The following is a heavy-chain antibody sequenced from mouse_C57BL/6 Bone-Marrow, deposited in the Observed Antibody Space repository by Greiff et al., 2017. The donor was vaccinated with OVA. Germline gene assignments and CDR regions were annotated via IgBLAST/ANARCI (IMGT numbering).Heavy chain of an antibody. CDR1: GLDFSRYW. V-gene: IGHV4-1*02. CDR3: ARPDGNPYAMDY. CDR2: INPDSSTI. D-gene: IGHD2-1*01. Sequence: EVKLLESGGGLVQPGGSLKLSCAASGLDFSRYWMSLVRPAPGKGLEWIGEINPDSSTINYTPSLKDKFIISRDNAKNTLYLQMSKVRSEDTALYYCARPDGNPYAMDYWGQGTSVTVSS. J-gene: IGHJ4*01.